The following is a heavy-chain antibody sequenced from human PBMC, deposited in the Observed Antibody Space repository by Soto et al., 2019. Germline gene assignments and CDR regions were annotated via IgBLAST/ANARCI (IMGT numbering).Heavy chain of an antibody. Sequence: EVQLLESGGGLVQPGGSLRLSCAASGFTFSSYAMSWVRQAPGKGLEWVSAISGSVGSTYYADSVKGRFTISRDNSKNTLYLQMNSLRAEDTAVYYCAKLEAITVIVVVITGGGYFDYWGQGTLVTVSS. CDR3: AKLEAITVIVVVITGGGYFDY. D-gene: IGHD3-22*01. V-gene: IGHV3-23*01. J-gene: IGHJ4*02. CDR1: GFTFSSYA. CDR2: ISGSVGST.